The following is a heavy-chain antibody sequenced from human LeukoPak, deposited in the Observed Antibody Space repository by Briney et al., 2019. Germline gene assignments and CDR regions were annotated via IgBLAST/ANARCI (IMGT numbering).Heavy chain of an antibody. Sequence: PSETLSLTCTVSGGSISSSSYYWGWIRQPPGKGLEWIGTIFYTGSTYYNPSLKSRVTISVDTSKNQFSLKLSSVTAADTAVYYCAREETYYYGSGIDYWGQGTLVTVSS. D-gene: IGHD3-10*01. J-gene: IGHJ4*02. CDR2: IFYTGST. CDR1: GGSISSSSYY. V-gene: IGHV4-39*07. CDR3: AREETYYYGSGIDY.